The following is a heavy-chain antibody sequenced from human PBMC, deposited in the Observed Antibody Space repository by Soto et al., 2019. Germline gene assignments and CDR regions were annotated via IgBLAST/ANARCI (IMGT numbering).Heavy chain of an antibody. D-gene: IGHD1-26*01. V-gene: IGHV3-23*01. J-gene: IGHJ4*02. CDR1: GFTFSSYA. Sequence: GGSLRLSCAASGFTFSSYAMSWVRQAPGKGLEWVSGITDSGGSTYYADSVKGRFTISRDNSKNMLHLQMNSLRAEDTALYYCAKAGPNSQGRNYFDYWGQGTLVTVSS. CDR3: AKAGPNSQGRNYFDY. CDR2: ITDSGGST.